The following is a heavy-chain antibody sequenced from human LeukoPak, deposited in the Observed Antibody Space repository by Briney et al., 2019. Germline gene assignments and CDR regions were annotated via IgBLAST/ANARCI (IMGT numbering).Heavy chain of an antibody. CDR3: ARGGLYYYDGSGYYRYFDY. CDR2: INSDARII. Sequence: GGSLRLSRAASGLTFSRYWMSWVRQPPGKRLVWVSGINSDARIIRYADSVKGRFTISRDNAKNTLYLQMNSLRAEDTAMYYCARGGLYYYDGSGYYRYFDYWGQGTLVTVSS. V-gene: IGHV3-74*01. CDR1: GLTFSRYW. J-gene: IGHJ4*02. D-gene: IGHD3-22*01.